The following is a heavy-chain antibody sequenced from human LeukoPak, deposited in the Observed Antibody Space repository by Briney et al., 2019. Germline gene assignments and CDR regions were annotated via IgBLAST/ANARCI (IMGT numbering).Heavy chain of an antibody. CDR2: ISSSGNTI. V-gene: IGHV3-11*01. D-gene: IGHD3-22*01. J-gene: IGHJ3*02. CDR3: ASSGYYLDAFDI. CDR1: GFTFSDYY. Sequence: GGSLRLSCAASGFTFSDYYMSWIRQAPGKGLEWVSYISSSGNTIYYADSVKGRFTISRDNAKNSLYLQMNSLRAEDTAVYYCASSGYYLDAFDIWGQGTMVTVSS.